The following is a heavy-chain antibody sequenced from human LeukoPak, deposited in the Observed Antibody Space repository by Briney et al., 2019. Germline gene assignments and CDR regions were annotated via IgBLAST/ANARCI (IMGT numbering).Heavy chain of an antibody. CDR1: GFAFSNYA. CDR2: ISGFNT. D-gene: IGHD2-8*01. Sequence: GGSLRLSCTASGFAFSNYAMNWVRQAPGKGPERVSGISGFNTYYADSVKGRFTIFRDNSKNVLYLQMDRLRAEGTAVYSCAKDVCTSPRCLLYFDSWGQGTLVTVSS. V-gene: IGHV3-23*01. J-gene: IGHJ4*02. CDR3: AKDVCTSPRCLLYFDS.